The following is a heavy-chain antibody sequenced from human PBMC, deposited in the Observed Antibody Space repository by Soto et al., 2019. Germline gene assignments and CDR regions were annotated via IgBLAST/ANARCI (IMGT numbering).Heavy chain of an antibody. Sequence: QVQLVESRGGVVQPGRSLRLSCEASGFTFSSYAMHWVRQAPGKGLERVAVISYDGSNKYYADSVKGRFTISRDNSKNTLYLQMNSLRAEYTAVYYCARVGLGYCSGGSCALDYWGQGTLVTVSS. CDR2: ISYDGSNK. J-gene: IGHJ4*02. CDR1: GFTFSSYA. D-gene: IGHD2-15*01. CDR3: ARVGLGYCSGGSCALDY. V-gene: IGHV3-30-3*01.